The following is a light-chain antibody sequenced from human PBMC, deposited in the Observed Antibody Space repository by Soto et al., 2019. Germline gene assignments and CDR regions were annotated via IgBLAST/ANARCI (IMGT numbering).Light chain of an antibody. CDR2: GAS. CDR1: QSVSSY. CDR3: QQDSSWPLT. J-gene: IGKJ4*01. V-gene: IGKV3-15*01. Sequence: EIVLTQSPGTLSLSPGERATLSCRASQSVSSYLAWYQQKPGQAPRLLIYGASIRATGVPATFSGSGSGTEFTLSISSLQSEHLGVYYCQQDSSWPLTFGGGTKV.